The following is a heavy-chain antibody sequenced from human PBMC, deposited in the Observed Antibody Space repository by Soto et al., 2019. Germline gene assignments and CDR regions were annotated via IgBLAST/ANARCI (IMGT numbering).Heavy chain of an antibody. J-gene: IGHJ6*02. V-gene: IGHV3-33*01. Sequence: QVQLVESGGGVVQPGRSLRLSCAASGFTFSSYGMHWVRQAPGKGLEWVAVIWYDGSNKYYADSVKGRFTISRDNSKNPLYLQMNSLSDEDTAVYYCARATEGGSSWYSGMDVWGQGTTVTVSS. D-gene: IGHD6-13*01. CDR3: ARATEGGSSWYSGMDV. CDR1: GFTFSSYG. CDR2: IWYDGSNK.